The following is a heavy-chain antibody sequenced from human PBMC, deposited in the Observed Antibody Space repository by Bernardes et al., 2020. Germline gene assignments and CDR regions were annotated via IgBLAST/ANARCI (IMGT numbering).Heavy chain of an antibody. CDR2: ISAYNGNT. V-gene: IGHV1-18*01. D-gene: IGHD2-21*01. CDR3: ARDVLLEGLIVVAYWYFDL. Sequence: ASVKVSCKASGYTFTSYGISWVRQAPGQGLEWIGWISAYNGNTDYAQKLQGRVTMTTDTSTSTAYMELRSMRSDDTAVYYCARDVLLEGLIVVAYWYFDLWGRGTLVTVSS. CDR1: GYTFTSYG. J-gene: IGHJ2*01.